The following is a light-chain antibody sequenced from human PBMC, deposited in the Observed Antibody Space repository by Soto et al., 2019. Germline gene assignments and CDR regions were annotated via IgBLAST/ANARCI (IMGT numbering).Light chain of an antibody. V-gene: IGKV3-11*01. CDR2: DAS. J-gene: IGKJ2*01. CDR3: QQRSNWPRT. Sequence: EIVLTQSPATLSLSPGERATLSCRASQSVSSYLAWFQQKPGQAPRLLIYDASYGATGIPARFSGSGSGTDFTLTISSLEPEDFAVYYCQQRSNWPRTFGQGTKLEIK. CDR1: QSVSSY.